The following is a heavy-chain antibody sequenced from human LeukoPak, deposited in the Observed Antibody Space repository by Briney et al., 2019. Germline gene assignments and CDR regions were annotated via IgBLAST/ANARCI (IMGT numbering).Heavy chain of an antibody. J-gene: IGHJ6*02. V-gene: IGHV4-59*08. Sequence: PSETLSLTCTVSGASISGSRWSWIRQPPGKGLEWIGYIYHTGSTLSNPSLESRVTISVDTSKNQFSLKLSSVTAADTAVYYCARQGIAARRSYYYGMDVWGQGTTVTVSS. CDR1: GASISGSR. D-gene: IGHD6-6*01. CDR3: ARQGIAARRSYYYGMDV. CDR2: IYHTGST.